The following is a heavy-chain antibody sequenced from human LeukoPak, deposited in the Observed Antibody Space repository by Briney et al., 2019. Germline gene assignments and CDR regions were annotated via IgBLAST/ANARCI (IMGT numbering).Heavy chain of an antibody. CDR2: IYTSGSS. J-gene: IGHJ5*02. CDR1: GGSISSSSYY. Sequence: SETLSLTCTVSGGSISSSSYYWSWIRQPAGKGLEWIGRIYTSGSSNYNPSLKSRVTISVDTSKNQFSLKLSSVAAADTAVYYCARDLYVYYWFDPWGQGTLVTVSS. D-gene: IGHD5-18*01. CDR3: ARDLYVYYWFDP. V-gene: IGHV4-61*02.